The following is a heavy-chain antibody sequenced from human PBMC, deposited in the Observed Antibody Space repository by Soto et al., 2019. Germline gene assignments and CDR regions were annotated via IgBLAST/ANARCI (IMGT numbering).Heavy chain of an antibody. CDR1: GGSISSSSYY. CDR3: AGSSIAARVFDY. V-gene: IGHV4-39*01. CDR2: IYYSGST. Sequence: PSETLSLTCTVSGGSISSSSYYWGWIRQPPGKGLEWIGSIYYSGSTYYNPSLKSRVTISVDTSKNQFSLKLGSVTAADTAVYYCAGSSIAARVFDYWGQGTLVTVSS. J-gene: IGHJ4*02. D-gene: IGHD6-6*01.